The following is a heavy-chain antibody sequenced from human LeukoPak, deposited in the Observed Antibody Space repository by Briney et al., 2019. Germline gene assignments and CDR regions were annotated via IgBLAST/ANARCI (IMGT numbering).Heavy chain of an antibody. CDR3: AGHHPRNTVDF. CDR1: GGSISNYY. V-gene: IGHV4-59*08. CDR2: ISDIGSI. Sequence: SETLSLTCTVSGGSISNYYWSWIRQPPGKGLEWIAYISDIGSINYNPSLKGRVTISLDTSKNQFSLKLSSVTAADTAVYYCAGHHPRNTVDFWGQGTLVTVSS. J-gene: IGHJ4*02. D-gene: IGHD2/OR15-2a*01.